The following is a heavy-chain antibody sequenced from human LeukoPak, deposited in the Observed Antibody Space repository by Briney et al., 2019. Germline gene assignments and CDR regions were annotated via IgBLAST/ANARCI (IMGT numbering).Heavy chain of an antibody. D-gene: IGHD6-19*01. J-gene: IGHJ4*02. Sequence: PGGSLRLSCAASGFTFSSYNMNWVRLAPGKGLEWVSYISSSSSTIYYADSVKGRFTISRDNVKNSLYLQMNSLRAEDSAVYYCARDSSGWSFDYWGQGTLVTVSS. CDR1: GFTFSSYN. CDR3: ARDSSGWSFDY. CDR2: ISSSSSTI. V-gene: IGHV3-48*01.